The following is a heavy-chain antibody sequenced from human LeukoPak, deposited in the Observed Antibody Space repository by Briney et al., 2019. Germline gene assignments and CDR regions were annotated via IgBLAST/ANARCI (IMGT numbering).Heavy chain of an antibody. J-gene: IGHJ4*02. CDR1: GFTFSSYW. CDR2: IKQDGSEK. V-gene: IGHV3-7*01. Sequence: PGGSLRLSCAASGFTFSSYWMSWVRQAPGRGLEWVANIKQDGSEKYYVDSVKGRFTISRDNAKNSLYLQMNSLRAEDTAVYYCARGPVGATDYFDYWGQGTLVTVSS. CDR3: ARGPVGATDYFDY. D-gene: IGHD1-26*01.